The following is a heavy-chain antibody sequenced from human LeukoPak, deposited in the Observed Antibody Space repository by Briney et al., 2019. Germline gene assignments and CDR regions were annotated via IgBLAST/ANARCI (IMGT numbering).Heavy chain of an antibody. J-gene: IGHJ5*02. CDR1: GFSFGNYA. D-gene: IGHD3-22*01. CDR3: AKAPGIVVVLSWFDP. V-gene: IGHV3-23*01. Sequence: GGSLRLSCVASGFSFGNYAMSWVRQAPGKGLEWVSAISGSGGSTYYADSVKGRFTISRDNSKNTLYLQMNSLRAEDTAVYYCAKAPGIVVVLSWFDPWGQGTLVTVSS. CDR2: ISGSGGST.